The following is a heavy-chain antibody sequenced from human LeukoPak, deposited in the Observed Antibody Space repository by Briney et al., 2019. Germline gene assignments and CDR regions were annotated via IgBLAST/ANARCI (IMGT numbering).Heavy chain of an antibody. CDR1: GFTFSSYW. V-gene: IGHV3-7*01. CDR3: ARDKMTGDSYFDY. Sequence: GGSLRLSCAASGFTFSSYWMTWVRQAPGKGLEWVAHIKQDGSEKNYVDSVKGRFTISRDNAKNSLLLQMDGLRAEDTAVYYCARDKMTGDSYFDYWGQGILVAVSS. J-gene: IGHJ4*02. D-gene: IGHD7-27*01. CDR2: IKQDGSEK.